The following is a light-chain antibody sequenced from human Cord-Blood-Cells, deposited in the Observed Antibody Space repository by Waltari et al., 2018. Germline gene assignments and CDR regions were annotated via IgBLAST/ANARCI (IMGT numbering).Light chain of an antibody. Sequence: QSALTQPASVSGSPGQSITISCTGTSSDVGGYNYVSWYQQHPGKAPKLMIYEVSNRPSGVSNRVSGAKSGNPASLTISGLQAEDEADYYCSSYTSSSTLVFGTGTKVTVL. CDR2: EVS. CDR1: SSDVGGYNY. CDR3: SSYTSSSTLV. V-gene: IGLV2-14*01. J-gene: IGLJ1*01.